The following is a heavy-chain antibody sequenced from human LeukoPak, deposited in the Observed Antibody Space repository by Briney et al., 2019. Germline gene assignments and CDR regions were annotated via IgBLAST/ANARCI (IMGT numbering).Heavy chain of an antibody. V-gene: IGHV4-34*01. CDR2: INHSGST. CDR3: ARVGPPVLVVYAYWFDP. Sequence: ASETLSLTCAVYGGSFSGYYWSWIRQPPGKGLEWIGEINHSGSTNYNPSLKSRVTISVDTSKNQFSLKLSSVTAADTVVYYCARVGPPVLVVYAYWFDPWGQGTLVTVSS. CDR1: GGSFSGYY. D-gene: IGHD2-8*02. J-gene: IGHJ5*02.